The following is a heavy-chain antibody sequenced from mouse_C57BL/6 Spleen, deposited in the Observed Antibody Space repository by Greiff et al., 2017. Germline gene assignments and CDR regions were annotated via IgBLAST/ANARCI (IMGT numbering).Heavy chain of an antibody. Sequence: EVKVVESGGGLVKPGGSLKLSCAASGFTFSDYGMHWVRQAPEKGLEWVAYISSGSSTIYYADTVKGRFTISRDNAKNTLFLQMTSLRSEDTAMYYCARSYRYYFDYWGQGTTLTVSS. CDR3: ARSYRYYFDY. CDR2: ISSGSSTI. D-gene: IGHD2-10*01. J-gene: IGHJ2*01. V-gene: IGHV5-17*01. CDR1: GFTFSDYG.